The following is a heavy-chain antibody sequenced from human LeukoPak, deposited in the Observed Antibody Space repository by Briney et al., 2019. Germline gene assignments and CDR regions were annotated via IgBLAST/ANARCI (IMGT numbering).Heavy chain of an antibody. CDR3: ARDYHYDSSGYSRFDY. V-gene: IGHV3-23*01. D-gene: IGHD3-22*01. CDR2: ISGSGGST. Sequence: PGGSLRLSCAASGFTFSSYAMSWVRQAPGKGLEWVSVISGSGGSTYYTDSVKGRFTISRDNSKNTLYLQMNSLRAEDTAVYYCARDYHYDSSGYSRFDYWGQGTLVTVSS. CDR1: GFTFSSYA. J-gene: IGHJ4*02.